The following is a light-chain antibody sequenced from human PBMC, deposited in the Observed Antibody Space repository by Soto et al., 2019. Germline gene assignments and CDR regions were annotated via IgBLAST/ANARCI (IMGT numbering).Light chain of an antibody. CDR1: QSVSSSY. CDR2: DAS. V-gene: IGKV3-20*01. CDR3: QQYGSSLYT. Sequence: EIVLTQSPGTLSLSPWERATLSCRASQSVSSSYLAWYQQKPGQAPRLLIYDASSRATGIPDRFSGSGSGTDFTLTISRLEPEDFAVYYCQQYGSSLYTFGQGTKLEIK. J-gene: IGKJ2*01.